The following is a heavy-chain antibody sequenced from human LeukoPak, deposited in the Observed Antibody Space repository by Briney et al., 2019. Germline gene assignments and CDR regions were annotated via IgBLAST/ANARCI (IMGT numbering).Heavy chain of an antibody. J-gene: IGHJ4*02. CDR1: GFTFSSYT. CDR3: VQDWAWGAFGY. V-gene: IGHV3-23*01. CDR2: ITPDAGRT. D-gene: IGHD7-27*01. Sequence: GGSLRLSCAASGFTFSSYTMNWVRQAPGKGLEWVSGITPDAGRTYYADSVKGRFTIYRDNSKNTVYLQMNSLGAEDTAVYYCVQDWAWGAFGYWGQGTLVTVSS.